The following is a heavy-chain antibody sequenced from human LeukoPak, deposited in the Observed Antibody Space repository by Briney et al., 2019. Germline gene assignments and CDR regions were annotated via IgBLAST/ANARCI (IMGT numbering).Heavy chain of an antibody. CDR2: IYYSGST. Sequence: PSQTLSLTCTVSGGSISSGDYYWSWIRQPPGKGLEWIGYIYYSGSTYYNPSLKSRVTISVDTSKNQFPLKLSSVTAADTAVYYCARHSYDDYVWGSYRWYNWFDPWGQGTLVTVSS. CDR3: ARHSYDDYVWGSYRWYNWFDP. V-gene: IGHV4-30-4*08. D-gene: IGHD3-16*02. J-gene: IGHJ5*02. CDR1: GGSISSGDYY.